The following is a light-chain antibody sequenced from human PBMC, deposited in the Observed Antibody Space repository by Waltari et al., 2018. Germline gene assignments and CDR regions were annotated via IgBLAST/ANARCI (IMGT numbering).Light chain of an antibody. CDR1: ALPTKY. V-gene: IGLV3-21*01. Sequence: SYELTQPPSVSVSPGQPTRITCSGDALPTKYGYWYRQRPGQAPVLVISYDSDRPSGFPERFSGSNSGNTATLTISRVEAGDEADYYCQVWDANTDPGVFGTGTEVTVL. CDR2: YDS. J-gene: IGLJ1*01. CDR3: QVWDANTDPGV.